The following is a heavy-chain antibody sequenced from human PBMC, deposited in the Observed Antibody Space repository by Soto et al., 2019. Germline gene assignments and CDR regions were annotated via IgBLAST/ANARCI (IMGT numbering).Heavy chain of an antibody. CDR1: GGSISGHH. D-gene: IGHD2-15*01. CDR3: AREGAGSGATFDY. CDR2: IYYSGNT. J-gene: IGHJ4*02. V-gene: IGHV4-59*11. Sequence: SETLSLTCTVSGGSISGHHWSWIRQAPGRGLEWIGYIYYSGNTNYNPSLKSRVTMSVDTPKNQFSLKLRSVTAADTAVYYCAREGAGSGATFDYWGRGSLVT.